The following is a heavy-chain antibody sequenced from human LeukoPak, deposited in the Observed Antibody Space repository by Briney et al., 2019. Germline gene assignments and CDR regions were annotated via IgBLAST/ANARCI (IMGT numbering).Heavy chain of an antibody. CDR1: GFIFGDYV. CDR2: ISWNSGSI. Sequence: GGSLRLSCAVSGFIFGDYVMHWVRQAPGKGLEWVSGISWNSGSIGYADSVKGRFTISRDNAKNSLYLQMNSLRAEDTALYYCVKDIGSSGHYNGMDVWGQGTTVTVSS. V-gene: IGHV3-9*01. D-gene: IGHD6-13*01. J-gene: IGHJ6*02. CDR3: VKDIGSSGHYNGMDV.